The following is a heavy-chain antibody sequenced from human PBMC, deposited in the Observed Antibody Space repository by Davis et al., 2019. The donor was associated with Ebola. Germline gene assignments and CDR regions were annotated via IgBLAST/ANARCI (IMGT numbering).Heavy chain of an antibody. V-gene: IGHV3-48*02. D-gene: IGHD4-23*01. CDR2: ISRSRSTI. CDR3: ARDTTTVVNVYYYGMDV. CDR1: GFTFSSYS. Sequence: GESLKISCAASGFTFSSYSMNWVRQAPGKGLEWVSYISRSRSTIHYADSVKGRFTISRDNAKNSLYLQMNSLRDEDTAVYYCARDTTTVVNVYYYGMDVWGQGTTVTVSS. J-gene: IGHJ6*02.